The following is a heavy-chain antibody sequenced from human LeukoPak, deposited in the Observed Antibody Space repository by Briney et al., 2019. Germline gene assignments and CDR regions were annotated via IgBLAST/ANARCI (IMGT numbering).Heavy chain of an antibody. D-gene: IGHD4-17*01. Sequence: PSETLSLTCTVSGYSISSGYYWGWIRRPPGKGLEWIGSIYHSGSTYYNPSLKSRVTISVDTSKNQFSLKLSSVTAADTAVYYCARVLTNDYGTQDFDYWGQGTLVTVSS. CDR2: IYHSGST. CDR3: ARVLTNDYGTQDFDY. CDR1: GYSISSGYY. J-gene: IGHJ4*02. V-gene: IGHV4-38-2*02.